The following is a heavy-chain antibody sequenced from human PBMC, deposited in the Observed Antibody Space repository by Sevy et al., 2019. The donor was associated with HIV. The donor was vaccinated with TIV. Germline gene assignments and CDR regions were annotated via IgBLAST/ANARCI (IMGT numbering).Heavy chain of an antibody. CDR2: IWYDGSNK. CDR1: RFTFSSYG. D-gene: IGHD3-9*01. J-gene: IGHJ4*02. CDR3: ARGTNELRYFDWLLLAGYFDY. Sequence: GGSLRLSCAASRFTFSSYGMHWVRQAPGKGLEWVAVIWYDGSNKYYADSVKGRFTISRDNSKNTLYLQMNSLRAEDTAVYYCARGTNELRYFDWLLLAGYFDYWGQGTLVTVSS. V-gene: IGHV3-33*01.